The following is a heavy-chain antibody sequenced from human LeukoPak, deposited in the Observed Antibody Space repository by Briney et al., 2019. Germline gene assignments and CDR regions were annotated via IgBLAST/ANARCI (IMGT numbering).Heavy chain of an antibody. CDR2: IKEDGSEK. CDR1: GFTFSSYW. Sequence: PGGSLRLSCAASGFTFSSYWMSWVRQAPGKGLEWVANIKEDGSEKYYVDSVKGRFTISRDNAKTSLYLQMNSLRAEDTAVYYCARDANIVGAPGGYYYGMDVWGQGTTVTVSS. J-gene: IGHJ6*02. D-gene: IGHD1-26*01. V-gene: IGHV3-7*03. CDR3: ARDANIVGAPGGYYYGMDV.